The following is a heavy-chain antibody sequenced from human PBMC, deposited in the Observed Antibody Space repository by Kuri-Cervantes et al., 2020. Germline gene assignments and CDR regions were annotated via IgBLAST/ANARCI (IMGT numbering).Heavy chain of an antibody. CDR3: ATGNTMIVVGFLNGMDV. J-gene: IGHJ6*02. CDR2: INPNSGGT. D-gene: IGHD3-22*01. CDR1: GYIFTGYY. Sequence: ASVKVSCKASGYIFTGYYMHWVRQAPGQGLEWMGWINPNSGGTNYAQKFQGRVTMTRDTSISTAYMELSRLRSEDTAVYYCATGNTMIVVGFLNGMDVWGQGTTVTVSS. V-gene: IGHV1-2*02.